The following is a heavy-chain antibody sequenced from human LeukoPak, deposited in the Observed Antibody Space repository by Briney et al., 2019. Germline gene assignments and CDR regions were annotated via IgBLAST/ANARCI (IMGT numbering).Heavy chain of an antibody. J-gene: IGHJ5*02. Sequence: NPSETLSLTCTVSGYSISNGYYWSWIRQPPGKGLEWIGYIYYSGSTNYNPSLKSRVTISVDTSKNQFSLKLSSVTAADTAVYYCARDLVVYAGRWFDPWGQGTLVTVSS. CDR1: GYSISNGYY. CDR3: ARDLVVYAGRWFDP. V-gene: IGHV4-61*01. D-gene: IGHD2-8*02. CDR2: IYYSGST.